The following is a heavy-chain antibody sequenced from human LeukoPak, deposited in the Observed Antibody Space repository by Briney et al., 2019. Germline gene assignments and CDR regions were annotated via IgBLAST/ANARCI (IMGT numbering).Heavy chain of an antibody. CDR3: TRDRGQWLVDY. CDR2: VDSSGNA. V-gene: IGHV4-39*07. J-gene: IGHJ4*02. D-gene: IGHD6-19*01. Sequence: SETLSLTCTVSGGSISTSGYYWGWVRQPPGKGLEYFASVDSSGNAYYNPSLQSRVTISSDTSKNQFSLKLSSVTAADTAVYYCTRDRGQWLVDYWGQGTLVTVSS. CDR1: GGSISTSGYY.